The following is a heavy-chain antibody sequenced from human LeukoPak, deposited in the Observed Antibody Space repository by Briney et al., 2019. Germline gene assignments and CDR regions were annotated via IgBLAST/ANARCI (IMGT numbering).Heavy chain of an antibody. Sequence: GGSLRLSCAASGFIFSSYAMSWVRQAPGKGLEWVSVISGSGGRTYYADSVMGRFAISRDKSKNTLFLHMNSLRAEDTAVYYCAKDFGESYWDLPGKYYFDYWGQGTLVTVSS. J-gene: IGHJ4*02. CDR2: ISGSGGRT. D-gene: IGHD1-26*01. CDR3: AKDFGESYWDLPGKYYFDY. V-gene: IGHV3-23*01. CDR1: GFIFSSYA.